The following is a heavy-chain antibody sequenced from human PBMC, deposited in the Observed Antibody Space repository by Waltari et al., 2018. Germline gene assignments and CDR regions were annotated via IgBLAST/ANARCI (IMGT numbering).Heavy chain of an antibody. V-gene: IGHV4-59*02. CDR1: GGPVSSYY. CDR2: IYYSGST. Sequence: VQLQESGPGLVKPSETLSLTCTVSGGPVSSYYWSWIRQPPGKGLEWIGYIYYSGSTNYNPSLKSRVTISVDTSKNQFSLKLSSVTAADTAVYYCAREKIRYYFDHWGQGTLVTVSS. D-gene: IGHD3-10*01. J-gene: IGHJ4*02. CDR3: AREKIRYYFDH.